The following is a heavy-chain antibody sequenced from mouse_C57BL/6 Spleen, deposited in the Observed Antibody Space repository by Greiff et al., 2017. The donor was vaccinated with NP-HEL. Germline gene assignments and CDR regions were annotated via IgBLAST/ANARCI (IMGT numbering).Heavy chain of an antibody. CDR3: ARDGWLLGYYFDY. CDR1: GFTFSSYA. D-gene: IGHD2-3*01. V-gene: IGHV5-4*01. CDR2: ISDGGSYT. Sequence: VMLVESGGGLVKPGGSLKLSCAASGFTFSSYAMSWVRQTPEKRLEWVATISDGGSYTYYPDNVKGRFTISRDNAKNNLYLQMSHLKSEDTAMYYCARDGWLLGYYFDYWGQGTTLTVSS. J-gene: IGHJ2*01.